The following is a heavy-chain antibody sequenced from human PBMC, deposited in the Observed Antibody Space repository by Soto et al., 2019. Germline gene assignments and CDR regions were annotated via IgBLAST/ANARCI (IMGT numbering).Heavy chain of an antibody. D-gene: IGHD3-3*01. CDR3: ARQASYDFWDGRFYYNYYMDV. V-gene: IGHV4-59*08. Sequence: QVQLQESGPGLVKPSETLSLSCTVSSGSISGYYWSWIRQPPGKGLEWIGSIYSSGTTYYNPSLKSRVTMSVDTSKIQFCLHLSSVTAADTAVYYCARQASYDFWDGRFYYNYYMDVWCKGTPVTVSS. CDR1: SGSISGYY. J-gene: IGHJ6*03. CDR2: IYSSGTT.